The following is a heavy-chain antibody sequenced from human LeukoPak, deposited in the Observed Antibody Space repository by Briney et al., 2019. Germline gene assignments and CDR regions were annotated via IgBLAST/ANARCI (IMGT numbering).Heavy chain of an antibody. J-gene: IGHJ3*02. D-gene: IGHD3-10*01. CDR2: IYPGDSDT. V-gene: IGHV5-51*01. CDR3: ARRLAIDGVRGVIISYAFDI. CDR1: GYSSTSYW. Sequence: GESLKISCKGSGYSSTSYWIGWVRQMPGKGLEWMGIIYPGDSDTRYSPSFQGQVTISADKSISTAYLQWSSLKASDTAMYYCARRLAIDGVRGVIISYAFDIWGQGTMVTVSS.